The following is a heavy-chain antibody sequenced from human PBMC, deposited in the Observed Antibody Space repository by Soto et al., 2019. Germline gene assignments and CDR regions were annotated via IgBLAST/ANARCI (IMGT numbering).Heavy chain of an antibody. J-gene: IGHJ6*02. CDR2: ISYDGSNK. Sequence: GGSLRLSCAASGFTFSSYGMHWVRQAPGKGLEWVAVISYDGSNKYYADSVKGRFTISRDNSKNTLYLQMNSLRAEDTAVYYCARDMRASGGSGYCSSTSCADYYYYYGMDVWGQGTTVTVSS. CDR1: GFTFSSYG. CDR3: ARDMRASGGSGYCSSTSCADYYYYYGMDV. D-gene: IGHD2-2*01. V-gene: IGHV3-30*03.